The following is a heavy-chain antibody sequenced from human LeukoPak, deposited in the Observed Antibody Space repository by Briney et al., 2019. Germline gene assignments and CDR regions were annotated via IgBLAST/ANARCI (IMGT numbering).Heavy chain of an antibody. J-gene: IGHJ4*02. CDR3: ASSRDDYKAGYYFDY. CDR1: GCSISNYY. D-gene: IGHD5-24*01. CDR2: IYSSGSS. V-gene: IGHV4-4*07. Sequence: SETLSLTCSVSGCSISNYYWNWIRQPAGKGLEGIGRIYSSGSSNYNPSLRSRVTMSVDTFKNQFSLNLISVTAAAEACYYCASSRDDYKAGYYFDYWGQETLVTVSS.